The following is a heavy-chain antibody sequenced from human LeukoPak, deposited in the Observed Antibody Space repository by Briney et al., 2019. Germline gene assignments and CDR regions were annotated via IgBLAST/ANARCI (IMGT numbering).Heavy chain of an antibody. V-gene: IGHV3-74*01. CDR2: INNDGSDP. CDR1: GFPFSNER. CDR3: AKSDPPLPY. J-gene: IGHJ4*02. Sequence: GGPLRLPCTASGFPFSNERKHWARQLRGKGLLWVSYINNDGSDPTYADSVKGRFTISRDNAKSTLYLHMNSLRAEDTGVYFCAKSDPPLPYWGQGTLVTVSS.